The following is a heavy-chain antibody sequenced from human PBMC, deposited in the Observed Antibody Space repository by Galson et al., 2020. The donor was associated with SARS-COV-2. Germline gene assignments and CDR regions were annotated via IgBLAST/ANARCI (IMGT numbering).Heavy chain of an antibody. CDR2: ISGDGSTT. CDR3: VKDLGSSYYDSSGLDH. CDR1: GFTFGENA. D-gene: IGHD3-22*01. J-gene: IGHJ4*02. V-gene: IGHV3-43*02. Sequence: TGGSLRLSCAVSGFTFGENAMHWVRQTPGRGLEWVSFISGDGSTTYYAESVKARFTISRDNNNDLLSLQMSSLRSEDSALYYCVKDLGSSYYDSSGLDHWGQGTQVTVSS.